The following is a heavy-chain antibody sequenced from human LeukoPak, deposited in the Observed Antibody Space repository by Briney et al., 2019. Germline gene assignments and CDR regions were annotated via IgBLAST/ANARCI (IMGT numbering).Heavy chain of an antibody. CDR1: GGSISNSSYY. CDR3: ARDSDSSGYLNYFDY. V-gene: IGHV4-39*07. Sequence: SETLSLTCTVSGGSISNSSYYWGWIRQPPGKGLEWIGSIYYSGSTYYNPSLKSRVTMSVDTSKNQFSLKLSSVTAADTAVYYCARDSDSSGYLNYFDYWGQGTLVTVSS. CDR2: IYYSGST. D-gene: IGHD3-22*01. J-gene: IGHJ4*02.